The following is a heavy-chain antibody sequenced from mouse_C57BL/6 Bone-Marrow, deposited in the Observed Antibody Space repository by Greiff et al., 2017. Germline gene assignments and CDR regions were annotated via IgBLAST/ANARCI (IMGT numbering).Heavy chain of an antibody. CDR2: ISSGSSTI. V-gene: IGHV5-17*01. J-gene: IGHJ3*01. D-gene: IGHD2-4*01. CDR1: GFTFSDYG. Sequence: EVNVVESGGGLVKPGGSLKLSCAASGFTFSDYGMHWVRQAPEKGLEWVAYISSGSSTIYYADTVKGRFTISRDNAKNTLFLQMTSLRSEDTAMYYCASPMITTGAWFAYWGQGTLVTVSA. CDR3: ASPMITTGAWFAY.